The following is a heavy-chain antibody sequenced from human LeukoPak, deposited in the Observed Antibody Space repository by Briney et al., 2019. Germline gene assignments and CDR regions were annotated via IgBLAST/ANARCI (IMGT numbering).Heavy chain of an antibody. Sequence: SVKVSCKASGGSFSDYSISWVRQAPGQGLEWMGRIIAILDTAHYAQKFQGRFTITADKSTTTVYMELSSLRSDDTAVYYCVRSGYDYDWFDPWGRGTLVTVSS. J-gene: IGHJ5*02. V-gene: IGHV1-69*08. CDR2: IIAILDTA. CDR3: VRSGYDYDWFDP. D-gene: IGHD5-12*01. CDR1: GGSFSDYS.